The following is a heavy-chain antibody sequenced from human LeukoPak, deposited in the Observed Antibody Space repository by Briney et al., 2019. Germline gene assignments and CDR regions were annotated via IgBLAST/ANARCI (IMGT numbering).Heavy chain of an antibody. Sequence: GGSLRLSCAASAFTFTTHSMNWVRQAPGKGLEWLSYISSSSNTIYYADSVKGRFTISRDNAKNSLYPQMNSLRAEDTAVYYCASLIPYYYDSSTYSPGDYWGQGTLVTVSS. CDR1: AFTFTTHS. CDR2: ISSSSNTI. V-gene: IGHV3-48*01. D-gene: IGHD3-22*01. CDR3: ASLIPYYYDSSTYSPGDY. J-gene: IGHJ4*02.